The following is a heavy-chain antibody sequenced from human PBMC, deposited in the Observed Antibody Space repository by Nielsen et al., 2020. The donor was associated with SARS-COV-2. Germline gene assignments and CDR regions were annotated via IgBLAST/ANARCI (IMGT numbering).Heavy chain of an antibody. CDR1: GFTFSSYS. J-gene: IGHJ3*02. Sequence: GESLKISCAASGFTFSSYSMNWVRQAPGKGLEWVSSISSSSSYIYYADSVKGRFTISRDNARSSLYLQMNSLRAEDTAVYYCARASRYCSGGSCWLAFDIWGQGTMVTVSS. D-gene: IGHD2-15*01. V-gene: IGHV3-21*01. CDR3: ARASRYCSGGSCWLAFDI. CDR2: ISSSSSYI.